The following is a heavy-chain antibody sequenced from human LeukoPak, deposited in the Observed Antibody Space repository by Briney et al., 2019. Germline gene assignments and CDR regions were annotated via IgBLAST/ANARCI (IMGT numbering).Heavy chain of an antibody. CDR2: ISGSGAAT. V-gene: IGHV3-23*01. D-gene: IGHD3-10*01. Sequence: GGSLRLSCAASGFTFGKFAMSWVRQAPGKGLEWVSVISGSGAATYYADSVKGRFTISRDNSKNTLYLQMNSLRAEDTAVYYCAKALGGSGTYYNAYWGQGTLVTVSS. CDR3: AKALGGSGTYYNAY. CDR1: GFTFGKFA. J-gene: IGHJ4*02.